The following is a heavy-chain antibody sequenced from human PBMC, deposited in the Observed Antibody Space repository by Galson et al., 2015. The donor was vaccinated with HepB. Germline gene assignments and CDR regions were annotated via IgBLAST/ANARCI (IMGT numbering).Heavy chain of an antibody. CDR2: IYWDDDK. J-gene: IGHJ5*02. CDR1: GFSLSTSGVG. V-gene: IGHV2-5*02. D-gene: IGHD6-13*01. Sequence: PALVKPTQTLTLTCTFSGFSLSTSGVGVGWIRQPPGKALEWLALIYWDDDKRYSPSLKSRLTITKDTSKNQVVLTMTNMDPVDTATYYCAHARGSSWYRYWFDPWGQGTLVTVSS. CDR3: AHARGSSWYRYWFDP.